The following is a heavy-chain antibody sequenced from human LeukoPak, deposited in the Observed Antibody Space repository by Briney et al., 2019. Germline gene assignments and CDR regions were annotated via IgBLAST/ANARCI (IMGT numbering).Heavy chain of an antibody. CDR3: ARLRDCGIRLSCYNAFDM. CDR2: IYPGDSDS. J-gene: IGHJ3*02. V-gene: IGHV5-51*01. CDR1: GYSFTNYW. D-gene: IGHD2-2*02. Sequence: GESLKISCKGSGYSFTNYWIGWVRQMPGKGLEWMGIIYPGDSDSRYSPSFQGQVTISADKSISTAYLQWSSLKASDSAMYYCARLRDCGIRLSCYNAFDMWGQGTMVTVSS.